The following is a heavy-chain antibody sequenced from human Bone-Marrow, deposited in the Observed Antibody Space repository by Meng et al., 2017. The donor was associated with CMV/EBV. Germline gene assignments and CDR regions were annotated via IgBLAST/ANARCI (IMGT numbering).Heavy chain of an antibody. J-gene: IGHJ4*02. Sequence: GESLKISCAASGFTFSSYSMNWVRQAPGKGLEWVSSISSSSSYKYYAESVKGRFTISRDNAKNSLYLQMNGLRAEDTAVYYCARDLQDGYNFVSYWGQGTLVTVSS. D-gene: IGHD5-24*01. CDR1: GFTFSSYS. V-gene: IGHV3-21*01. CDR3: ARDLQDGYNFVSY. CDR2: ISSSSSYK.